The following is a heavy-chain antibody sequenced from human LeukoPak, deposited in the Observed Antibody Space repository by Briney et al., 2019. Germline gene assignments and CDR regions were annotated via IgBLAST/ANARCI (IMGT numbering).Heavy chain of an antibody. J-gene: IGHJ4*02. CDR1: GGTFSSYA. CDR3: AGDHGYGLYYFDY. V-gene: IGHV1-69*06. D-gene: IGHD5-18*01. Sequence: SVKVSCKASGGTFSSYAISWVRQAPGQGLEWMGGIIPIFGTANYAQKFQGRVTITADKSTSTAYMELSSLRSEDTAVYYCAGDHGYGLYYFDYWGQGTLVTVSS. CDR2: IIPIFGTA.